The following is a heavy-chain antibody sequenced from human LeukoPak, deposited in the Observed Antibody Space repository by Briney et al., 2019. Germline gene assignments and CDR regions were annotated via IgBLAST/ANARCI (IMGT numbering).Heavy chain of an antibody. CDR2: ISAYNGNT. J-gene: IGHJ3*02. D-gene: IGHD3-22*01. CDR3: ANDDYYDSSGQLDAFDI. CDR1: GYTFTSYG. Sequence: GASVKVSCKASGYTFTSYGISWVRQAPGQGLEWMGWISAYNGNTNYAQKLQGRVTMTTDTSTSTAYMELRSLRSDDTAVYYCANDDYYDSSGQLDAFDIWGQGTMVTVSS. V-gene: IGHV1-18*01.